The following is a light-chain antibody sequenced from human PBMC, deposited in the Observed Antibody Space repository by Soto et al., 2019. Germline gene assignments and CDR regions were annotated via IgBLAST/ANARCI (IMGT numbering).Light chain of an antibody. V-gene: IGKV1-5*03. Sequence: IQMTQSPSTLSGSVGDRVTITCRASQTISSWLAWYQQKPGKAPKLLIYKASTLKSGVPSRFSGSGSGTEFTLTISSLRPDDFATYYCQHYNSYSVAFGRGTKVDI. CDR1: QTISSW. CDR2: KAS. J-gene: IGKJ1*01. CDR3: QHYNSYSVA.